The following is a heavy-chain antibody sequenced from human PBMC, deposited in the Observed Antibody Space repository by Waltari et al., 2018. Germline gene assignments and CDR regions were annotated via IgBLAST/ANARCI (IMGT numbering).Heavy chain of an antibody. D-gene: IGHD7-27*01. Sequence: QVQLVQSGAEVKKPGSSVKVSCKAPGGTFSSYAISWVRQAPGQGLEWMGGIIPICGTANYAQKFQVRVTITADESTSTAYMELSSLRSEDTAVYYCARALGSYFSYGMDVWGQGTTVTVSS. CDR1: GGTFSSYA. V-gene: IGHV1-69*01. J-gene: IGHJ6*02. CDR3: ARALGSYFSYGMDV. CDR2: IIPICGTA.